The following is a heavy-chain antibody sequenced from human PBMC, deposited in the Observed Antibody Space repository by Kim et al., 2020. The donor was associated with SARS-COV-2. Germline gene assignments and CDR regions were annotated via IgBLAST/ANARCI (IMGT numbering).Heavy chain of an antibody. CDR2: ISSSSSYI. CDR1: GFTFSSYS. Sequence: GGSLRLSCAASGFTFSSYSMNWVRQAPGKGLEWVSSISSSSSYIYYEDSVKGRFTISRDNAKNSLYLQMNSLRAEDTAVYDCASWDWRSTSCFACCGQG. D-gene: IGHD2-2*01. CDR3: ASWDWRSTSCFAC. V-gene: IGHV3-21*01. J-gene: IGHJ4*02.